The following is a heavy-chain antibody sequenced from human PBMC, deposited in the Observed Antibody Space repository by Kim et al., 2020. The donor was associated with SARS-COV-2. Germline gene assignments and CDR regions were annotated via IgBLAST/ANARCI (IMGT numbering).Heavy chain of an antibody. J-gene: IGHJ4*02. CDR3: ARGSDLDY. D-gene: IGHD3-10*01. CDR2: DSET. Sequence: DSETRYSPSFQDQVTISVDKSISTAYLEWSSLKASDSAMYYCARGSDLDYWGQGTLVTVSA. V-gene: IGHV5-51*01.